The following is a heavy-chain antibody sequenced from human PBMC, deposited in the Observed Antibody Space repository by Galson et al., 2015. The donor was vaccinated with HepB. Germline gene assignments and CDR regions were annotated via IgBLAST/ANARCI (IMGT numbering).Heavy chain of an antibody. CDR2: IKQVGSEK. CDR3: ARVGSSWDFYYYDMDV. Sequence: SLRLSCAASRFTFSSSWMSWVRQAPGKGLEWVANIKQVGSEKYYVDSVKGRFTISRDNAKNSLYLQMNSLRVEDTAVYYCARVGSSWDFYYYDMDVWGQGTTVTVSS. D-gene: IGHD6-13*01. CDR1: RFTFSSSW. V-gene: IGHV3-7*01. J-gene: IGHJ6*02.